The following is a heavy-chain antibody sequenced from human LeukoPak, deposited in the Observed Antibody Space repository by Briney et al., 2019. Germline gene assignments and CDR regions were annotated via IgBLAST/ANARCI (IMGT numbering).Heavy chain of an antibody. CDR2: ISAYNGNT. J-gene: IGHJ6*02. Sequence: GASVKVSCKASGYTFTSYGISWMRQAPGQGLEWMGWISAYNGNTNYAQKLQGRVTMTTDTSTSTAYMELRSLRSDDTAVYYCARSFGGPYYYGMDVWGQGTTVTVSS. CDR1: GYTFTSYG. CDR3: ARSFGGPYYYGMDV. V-gene: IGHV1-18*01. D-gene: IGHD2-15*01.